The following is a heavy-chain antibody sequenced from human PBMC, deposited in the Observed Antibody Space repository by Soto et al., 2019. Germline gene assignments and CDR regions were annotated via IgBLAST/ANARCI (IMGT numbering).Heavy chain of an antibody. D-gene: IGHD3-22*01. CDR2: VSYDGSKQ. Sequence: QVQLVESGGGVVQPGRSLRVSCAASGFTFSNYAMHWVRQAPGKGLEWVAVVSYDGSKQFYADSVEGCFTISRDSSKSTLYLHMDNLRDEDTAVYYCARDRVYYYDNSGYYNFDYWGQGTLVTVSS. J-gene: IGHJ4*02. CDR3: ARDRVYYYDNSGYYNFDY. CDR1: GFTFSNYA. V-gene: IGHV3-30-3*01.